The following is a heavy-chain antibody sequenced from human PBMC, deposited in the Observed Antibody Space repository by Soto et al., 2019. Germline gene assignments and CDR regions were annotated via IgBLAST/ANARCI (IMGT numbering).Heavy chain of an antibody. D-gene: IGHD3-3*01. J-gene: IGHJ5*02. CDR2: IVPMFGTA. V-gene: IGHV1-69*12. Sequence: QVQLVQSGAEVKKPGSSVNVSCKTSGGTFGNTAVTWVRQAPGQGLEWMGGIVPMFGTANYAQKFQGRVTITADESTNTVYMELSSLRSDDTAVYYRARDGYPGNAFWSGPLGGGRFRPWGQGTLVTVSS. CDR3: ARDGYPGNAFWSGPLGGGRFRP. CDR1: GGTFGNTA.